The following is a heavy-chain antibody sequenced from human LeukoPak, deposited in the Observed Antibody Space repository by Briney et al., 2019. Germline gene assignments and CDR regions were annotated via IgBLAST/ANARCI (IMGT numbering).Heavy chain of an antibody. CDR1: GGSISSYY. CDR2: IYYSGST. V-gene: IGHV4-59*05. Sequence: SETLSLTCTVSGGSISSYYWSCIRQPPGKGLEWIGSIYYSGSTYYNPSLKSRVTISVDTSKNQFSLKLSSVTAADTAVYYCAREGQGFDDWGQGTLVTVSS. J-gene: IGHJ4*02. D-gene: IGHD5-24*01. CDR3: AREGQGFDD.